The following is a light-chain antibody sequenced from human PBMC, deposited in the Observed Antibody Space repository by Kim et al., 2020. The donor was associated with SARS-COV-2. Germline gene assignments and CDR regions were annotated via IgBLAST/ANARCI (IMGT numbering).Light chain of an antibody. J-gene: IGKJ5*01. CDR3: VKLNAYTMT. CDR2: GAC. CDR1: QDIRND. V-gene: IGKV1-17*01. Sequence: SASVGEGLTMTCPASQDIRNDFSWYQQNTGIASTRLIYGACSLQSGVPSRFSGSGSRTAFTFTGCSLQTEDFATDCCVKLNAYTMTFGQGTRLAIK.